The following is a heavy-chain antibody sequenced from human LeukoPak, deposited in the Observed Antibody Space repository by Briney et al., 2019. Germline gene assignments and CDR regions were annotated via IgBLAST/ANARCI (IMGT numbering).Heavy chain of an antibody. CDR2: IYYSGST. D-gene: IGHD3-22*01. CDR3: ARYASSGLDH. CDR1: GGSISSYY. V-gene: IGHV4-59*01. J-gene: IGHJ4*02. Sequence: SETLSLTCTVSGGSISSYYWTWIREPPGKGLQWIGNIYYSGSTSYNPSLKSRVTISVDTSNNQFSLKLSSVTAADTAVYYCARYASSGLDHWGQGTLVTVSS.